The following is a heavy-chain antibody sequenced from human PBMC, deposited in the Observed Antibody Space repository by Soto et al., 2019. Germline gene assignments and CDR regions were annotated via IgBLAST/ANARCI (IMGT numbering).Heavy chain of an antibody. CDR2: IYSGGST. CDR3: ARPLLKLRHAFDI. J-gene: IGHJ3*02. Sequence: GGSLRLSCAASGFTVSSNYMSWVRQAPGKGLEWVSVIYSGGSTYYADSVKGRFTISRDNSKNTLYLQMNSLRAEDTAVYYCARPLLKLRHAFDIWGQGTMVTVSS. V-gene: IGHV3-53*01. CDR1: GFTVSSNY. D-gene: IGHD2-15*01.